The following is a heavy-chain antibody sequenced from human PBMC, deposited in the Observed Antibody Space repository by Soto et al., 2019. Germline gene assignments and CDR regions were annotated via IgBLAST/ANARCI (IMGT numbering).Heavy chain of an antibody. CDR3: AREQWGFDS. CDR1: GGSITTNGHY. J-gene: IGHJ4*02. V-gene: IGHV4-31*03. CDR2: IYYTGNS. Sequence: QVQLQESGPELVKPSQTLSLTCSVSGGSITTNGHYWTWIRQHPGQGLEWIAYIYYTGNSYLNPALTRRLSLSVDTSKNQCSLGLRSGAAADTAVYYCAREQWGFDSWGQGTLVTVSS. D-gene: IGHD6-19*01.